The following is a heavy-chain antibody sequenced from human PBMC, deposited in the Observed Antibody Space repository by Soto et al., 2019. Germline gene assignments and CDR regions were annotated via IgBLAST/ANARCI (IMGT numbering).Heavy chain of an antibody. V-gene: IGHV4-39*01. CDR1: GGSISSSSYY. D-gene: IGHD6-19*01. Sequence: QLQLQESGPGLVKPSETLSLTCTVSGGSISSSSYYWGWIRQPPGKGLEWIGSIYYSGSTYYNPSLKGRVTISVDTSKNQFSLELSPVTGADTAVYYRGRRVAGTAEYYFDYWGQGTLVTVSS. CDR2: IYYSGST. CDR3: GRRVAGTAEYYFDY. J-gene: IGHJ4*02.